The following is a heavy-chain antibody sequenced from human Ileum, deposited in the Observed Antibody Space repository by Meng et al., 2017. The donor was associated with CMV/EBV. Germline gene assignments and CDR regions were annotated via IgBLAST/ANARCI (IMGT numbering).Heavy chain of an antibody. CDR2: MYFSGIA. D-gene: IGHD1-26*01. V-gene: IGHV4-39*07. J-gene: IGHJ4*02. CDR3: ARDLTNKWFYY. CDR1: RDPISSGSHS. Sequence: SGPARVTPAEPLSRPCTASRDPISSGSHSWAWFRQPPGKRLEWIGSMYFSGIADYNPSLKSRVTISLHATQKQFSLRLTSVTAADSAVYFCARDLTNKWFYYWGQGTLVTVSS.